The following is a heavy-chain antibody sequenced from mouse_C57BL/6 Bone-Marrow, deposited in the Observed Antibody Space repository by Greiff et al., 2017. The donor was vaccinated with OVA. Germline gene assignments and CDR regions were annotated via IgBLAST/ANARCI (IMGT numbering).Heavy chain of an antibody. CDR1: GYTFTSYW. V-gene: IGHV1-53*01. J-gene: IGHJ3*01. Sequence: VQLQQPGTELVKPGASVKLSCKASGYTFTSYWMHWVKQRPGQGLEWIGNINPSNGGTNYNEKFKSKATLTVDKSSSTAYMQLSSLTSEDSEVYCGAKDDYDVGGAWFAYWGQGTLVTVAA. CDR2: INPSNGGT. CDR3: AKDDYDVGGAWFAY. D-gene: IGHD2-4*01.